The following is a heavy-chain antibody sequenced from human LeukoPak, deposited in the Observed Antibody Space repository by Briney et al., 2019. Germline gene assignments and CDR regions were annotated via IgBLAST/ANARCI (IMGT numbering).Heavy chain of an antibody. D-gene: IGHD6-19*01. Sequence: GGSLRLSCAVSGFPFSIYEMNWVRQAPGKGLEWVSNIGSSGTTIYYADSVKGRFSISRDDAKSSLYLQMNSLRVEDTAVYYCALLAVASDFDYWGQGALVTVSS. V-gene: IGHV3-48*03. CDR2: IGSSGTTI. J-gene: IGHJ4*02. CDR1: GFPFSIYE. CDR3: ALLAVASDFDY.